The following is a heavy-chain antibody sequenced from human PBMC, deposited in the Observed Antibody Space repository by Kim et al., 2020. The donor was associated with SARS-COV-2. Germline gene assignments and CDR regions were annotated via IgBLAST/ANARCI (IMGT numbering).Heavy chain of an antibody. V-gene: IGHV3-48*01. D-gene: IGHD2-15*01. CDR2: ISSSSSTI. CDR3: ARMGYAAGMDV. CDR1: GFTFSSYS. J-gene: IGHJ6*02. Sequence: GGSLRLSCAVSGFTFSSYSMNWVRQAPGKGLEWVSYISSSSSTIYYADSVKGRFTISRDNAKNSLYLQMNSLRAEDTAVYYCARMGYAAGMDVWGQGTTVTVSS.